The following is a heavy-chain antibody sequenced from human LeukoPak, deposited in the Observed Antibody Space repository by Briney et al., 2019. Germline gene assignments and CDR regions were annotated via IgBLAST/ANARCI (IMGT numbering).Heavy chain of an antibody. V-gene: IGHV4-38-2*01. Sequence: PSETLSLTCAVSGYSISSGYYWGWIRQAPGKGLEWIGSSYHRGNAHYKSSLNGRVAISTDTSKNQFPLTLTSVTAADAALYFCVRLLGDSRGYYPRSFYIDSWGQGILVSVSS. D-gene: IGHD3-22*01. CDR3: VRLLGDSRGYYPRSFYIDS. J-gene: IGHJ4*02. CDR2: SYHRGNA. CDR1: GYSISSGYY.